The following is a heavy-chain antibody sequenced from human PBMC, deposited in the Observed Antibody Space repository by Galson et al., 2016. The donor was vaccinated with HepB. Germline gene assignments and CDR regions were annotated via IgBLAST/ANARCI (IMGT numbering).Heavy chain of an antibody. Sequence: MHWVRQAPGQGLEWMGTINPRGGSTGYAQKFQGRVTMTRDTSTSTVYMELSSLRSEDTAVYYCARDPGDGYNLPYDYWGQGTLVTVSS. V-gene: IGHV1-46*01. D-gene: IGHD5-24*01. CDR2: INPRGGST. J-gene: IGHJ4*02. CDR3: ARDPGDGYNLPYDY.